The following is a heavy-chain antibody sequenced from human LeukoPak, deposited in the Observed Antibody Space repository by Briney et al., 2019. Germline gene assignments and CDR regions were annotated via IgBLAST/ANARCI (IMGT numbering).Heavy chain of an antibody. V-gene: IGHV3-48*01. Sequence: GGSLRLSCAASGFTFSSYAMSWVRQAPGKGLEWVSYISSSSSTIYYADSVKGRFTISRDNSKNTLYLQMNSLRPEDTAVYYCARGPFTMVRGLNRGHYFDYWGQGTLVTVSS. D-gene: IGHD3-10*01. CDR3: ARGPFTMVRGLNRGHYFDY. CDR1: GFTFSSYA. CDR2: ISSSSSTI. J-gene: IGHJ4*02.